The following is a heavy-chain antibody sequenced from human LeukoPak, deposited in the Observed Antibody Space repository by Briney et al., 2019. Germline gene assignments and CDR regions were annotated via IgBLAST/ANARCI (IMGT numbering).Heavy chain of an antibody. J-gene: IGHJ4*02. CDR2: IIPIFGTA. V-gene: IGHV1-69*05. D-gene: IGHD3-22*01. CDR3: ARTYYYDSSGPAGGY. Sequence: ASVKVSCKASGGTFSSYAISWVRQAPGQGLEWMGGIIPIFGTANYAQKLQGRVTMTTDTSTSTAYMELRSLRSDDTAVYYCARTYYYDSSGPAGGYWGQGTLVTVSS. CDR1: GGTFSSYA.